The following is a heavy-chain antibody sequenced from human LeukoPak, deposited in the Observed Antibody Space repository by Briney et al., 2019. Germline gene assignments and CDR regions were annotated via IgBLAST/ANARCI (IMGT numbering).Heavy chain of an antibody. J-gene: IGHJ6*02. CDR3: AKAASSSWPSYYYGMDV. D-gene: IGHD6-13*01. CDR1: GFIFSSYS. V-gene: IGHV3-23*01. Sequence: GGSLRLSCAASGFIFSSYSMSWVRLAPGKGPEWVSVITGSGGNTYYADSVKGRFTISKDNSKNTVYLQMSSLRVDDTAVYYCAKAASSSWPSYYYGMDVWGQGTTVTVSS. CDR2: ITGSGGNT.